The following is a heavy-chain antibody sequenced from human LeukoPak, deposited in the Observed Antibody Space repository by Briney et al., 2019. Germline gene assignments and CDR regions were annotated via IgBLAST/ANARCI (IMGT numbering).Heavy chain of an antibody. CDR1: GFTFSSYA. Sequence: GGSLRLSCAASGFTFSSYAMSWVRQAPGKGLEWVSAISGSGGSTYYADSVKGRFTISRDNSKNTLYLQMNSLRAEDTAVYYCARDSREWLSHDYWGQGTLVTVSS. J-gene: IGHJ4*02. CDR2: ISGSGGST. V-gene: IGHV3-23*01. D-gene: IGHD3-3*01. CDR3: ARDSREWLSHDY.